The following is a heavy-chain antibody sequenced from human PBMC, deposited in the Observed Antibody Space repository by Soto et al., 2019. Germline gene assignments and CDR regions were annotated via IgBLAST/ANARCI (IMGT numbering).Heavy chain of an antibody. CDR2: IYYSGST. CDR1: GGSISSYY. D-gene: IGHD5-12*01. CDR3: AGDSGYDLGATFDY. V-gene: IGHV4-59*01. Sequence: PSETLSLTCTVSGGSISSYYWSWIRQPPGKGLEWIGYIYYSGSTNYNPSLKSRVTISVDTSKYQFSLKLSSVTAADTAVYYCAGDSGYDLGATFDYWGQGTLVTVSS. J-gene: IGHJ4*02.